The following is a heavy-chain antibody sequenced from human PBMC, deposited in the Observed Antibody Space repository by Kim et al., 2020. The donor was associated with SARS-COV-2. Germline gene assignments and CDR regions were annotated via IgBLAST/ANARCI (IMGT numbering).Heavy chain of an antibody. V-gene: IGHV4-34*01. Sequence: LKSRVTISVDTSKNQFSLNMSSVTAADTAVYYCARGYYGSGSYVHYVMDVWGQGTTVTVSS. D-gene: IGHD3-10*01. J-gene: IGHJ6*02. CDR3: ARGYYGSGSYVHYVMDV.